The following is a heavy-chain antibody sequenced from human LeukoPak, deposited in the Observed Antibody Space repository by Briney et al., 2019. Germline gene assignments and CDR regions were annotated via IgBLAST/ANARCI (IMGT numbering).Heavy chain of an antibody. D-gene: IGHD4-23*01. Sequence: GGSLRLSCAASGFTLSTDWMHWVRQAPGKGLVCVSRINSDGCSTIYADSVKGRFTISRDNAKNTLYLQMNSLRAEDTAVYYCARASGGNKPFDIWGQGTMVTVSS. V-gene: IGHV3-74*01. J-gene: IGHJ3*02. CDR1: GFTLSTDW. CDR2: INSDGCST. CDR3: ARASGGNKPFDI.